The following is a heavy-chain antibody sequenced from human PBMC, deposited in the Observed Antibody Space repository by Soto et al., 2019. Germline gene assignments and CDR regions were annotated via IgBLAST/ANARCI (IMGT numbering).Heavy chain of an antibody. CDR2: MNPNSGNT. CDR3: AVRGLAPTGAIYWFDP. D-gene: IGHD6-13*01. J-gene: IGHJ5*02. V-gene: IGHV1-8*01. Sequence: QVQLVQSGAEVKKPGASVKVSCKSSGYTFTSYDINWVRQTPEQGVEWMGWMNPNSGNTGYAQKFQGRVSMTRDISIGTSYMDLISRTSDDTAVYYCAVRGLAPTGAIYWFDPWGQGTLVAVSS. CDR1: GYTFTSYD.